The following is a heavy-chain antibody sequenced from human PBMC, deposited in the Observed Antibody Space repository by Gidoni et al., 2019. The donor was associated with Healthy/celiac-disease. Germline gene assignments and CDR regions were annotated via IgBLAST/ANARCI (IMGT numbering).Heavy chain of an antibody. CDR2: IYWDDDK. CDR3: AHVRSGAWFGELLLSSFDY. D-gene: IGHD3-10*01. J-gene: IGHJ4*02. V-gene: IGHV2-5*02. Sequence: QITLKESGPTLVKPTQTLTLTCTFSGFSLSTSGVGVGWIRQHPGKALEWLALIYWDDDKRYSPSLKSRLTITKDTSKNQVVLTMTNMDPVDTATYYCAHVRSGAWFGELLLSSFDYWGQGTLVTVSS. CDR1: GFSLSTSGVG.